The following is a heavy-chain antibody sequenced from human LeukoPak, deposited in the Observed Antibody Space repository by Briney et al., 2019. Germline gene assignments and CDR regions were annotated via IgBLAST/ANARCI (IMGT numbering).Heavy chain of an antibody. CDR2: IYSGGST. Sequence: GGSLRLSCAASGFTVSSNYMSWVRQAPGKGLEWVSVIYSGGSTYYADSVKGRFTISRGNSKNTLYLQMNSLRAEDTAVYYCAKPEDSGYDGLVWGQGTLVTVSS. CDR3: AKPEDSGYDGLV. J-gene: IGHJ4*02. V-gene: IGHV3-53*01. CDR1: GFTVSSNY. D-gene: IGHD5-12*01.